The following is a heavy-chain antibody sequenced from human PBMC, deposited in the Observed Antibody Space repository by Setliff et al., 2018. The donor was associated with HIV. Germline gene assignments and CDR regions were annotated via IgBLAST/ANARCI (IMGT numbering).Heavy chain of an antibody. Sequence: SETLSLTCTVSGGSISSNYWSWIRQPPGQGLEWIGYIYSSGSTNYNPSLKSRVTISVDTSKNLFALNLTSVTAADTAVYFCARYSPRGYTLTGPYWGQGTLVTVSS. CDR3: ARYSPRGYTLTGPY. D-gene: IGHD6-25*01. V-gene: IGHV4-59*01. CDR2: IYSSGST. J-gene: IGHJ4*02. CDR1: GGSISSNY.